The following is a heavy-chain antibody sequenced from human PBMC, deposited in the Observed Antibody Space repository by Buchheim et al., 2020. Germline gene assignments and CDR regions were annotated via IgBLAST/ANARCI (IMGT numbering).Heavy chain of an antibody. V-gene: IGHV3-30*03. J-gene: IGHJ1*01. CDR2: TSYDGSTK. CDR1: GFDFSRYG. D-gene: IGHD6-19*01. Sequence: QVQLVESGGGVVQPGRSLRLSCVASGFDFSRYGMHWVRQAPGKGLEWVALTSYDGSTKFYADSVKGRFTISRDNAKNSLYLQMNSLRDEDTAVYYCARDGVAVAAIAEYFQHWGQGTL. CDR3: ARDGVAVAAIAEYFQH.